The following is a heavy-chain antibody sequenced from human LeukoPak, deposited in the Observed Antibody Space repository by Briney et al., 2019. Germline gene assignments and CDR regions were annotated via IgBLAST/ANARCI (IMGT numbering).Heavy chain of an antibody. D-gene: IGHD5-18*01. V-gene: IGHV4-34*01. Sequence: SETLSLTCAVYGGSFSGYYWGWIRQPPGKGLEWIGEINHSGSTNYNPSLKSRVTISVDTSKNLFSLKLSSVTAADTAVYYCARGASGYSYGYDAFDIWGQGTMVTVSS. CDR1: GGSFSGYY. CDR2: INHSGST. J-gene: IGHJ3*02. CDR3: ARGASGYSYGYDAFDI.